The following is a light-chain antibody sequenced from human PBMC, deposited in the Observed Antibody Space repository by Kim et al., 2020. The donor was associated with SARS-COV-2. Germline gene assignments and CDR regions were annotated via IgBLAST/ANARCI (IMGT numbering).Light chain of an antibody. J-gene: IGLJ3*02. CDR3: QAWDSSTAV. CDR1: KLGDKY. CDR2: QDS. V-gene: IGLV3-1*01. Sequence: SYELTQPTSVSVSPGQTASITCPGNKLGDKYACWYQQKPGQSPVLVIYQDSVRPSGIPERFSGSNSGSTATLTISGTQAMDEADYYCQAWDSSTAVFGGG.